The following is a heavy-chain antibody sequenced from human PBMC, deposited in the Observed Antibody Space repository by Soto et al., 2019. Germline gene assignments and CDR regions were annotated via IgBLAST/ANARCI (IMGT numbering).Heavy chain of an antibody. V-gene: IGHV3-23*01. J-gene: IGHJ2*01. Sequence: EVQLFESGGGLVQPGGSLRLSCAVSGFTFSDNAMSWVRQAPGKGPEWVSTISGNGVTYYPDSVKGRFTISRDNSKNTLYLQLNSLRAEDTAVYYCAKKANWYFDLWGRGTLVTVSS. CDR1: GFTFSDNA. CDR3: AKKANWYFDL. CDR2: ISGNGVT.